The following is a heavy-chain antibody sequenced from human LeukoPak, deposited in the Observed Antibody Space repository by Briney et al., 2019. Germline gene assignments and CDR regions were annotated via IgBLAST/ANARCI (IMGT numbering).Heavy chain of an antibody. V-gene: IGHV4-59*12. CDR3: ARDRGYSYGHTDY. J-gene: IGHJ4*02. Sequence: SETLSLTCTVSGGSISSYYWSWIRQPPGKGLEWIGYIYYSGSTNYNPSLKSRVTISVDTSKNQFSLKLSSVTAADTAVYYCARDRGYSYGHTDYWGQGTLVTVSS. CDR2: IYYSGST. D-gene: IGHD5-18*01. CDR1: GGSISSYY.